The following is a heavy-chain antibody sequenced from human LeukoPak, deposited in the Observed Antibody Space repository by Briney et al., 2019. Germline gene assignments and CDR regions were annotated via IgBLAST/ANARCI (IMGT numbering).Heavy chain of an antibody. CDR1: GFTFDDYA. V-gene: IGHV3-53*01. CDR3: ARELPFDY. J-gene: IGHJ4*02. Sequence: PGGSLRLSCAASGFTFDDYAMHWVRQAPGKGLEWVSVLYSAGITYYADSVKGRFTISRDNSKNTLYLQMNSLRPEDTAVYYCARELPFDYWGQGSLVTVSS. CDR2: LYSAGIT. D-gene: IGHD2-15*01.